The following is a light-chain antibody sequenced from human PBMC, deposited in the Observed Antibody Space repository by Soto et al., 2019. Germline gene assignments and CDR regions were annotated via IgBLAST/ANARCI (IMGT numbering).Light chain of an antibody. CDR3: QHYNSYSDA. CDR1: QTISSW. J-gene: IGKJ1*01. CDR2: KAS. V-gene: IGKV1-5*03. Sequence: DIQMPQSPSSLSGSVGDRVTIPFRPSQTISSWLAWYQQKPGKAPKLLIYKASTLKSGVPSRFSGSGSGTEFTLTISSLQPDDLATYYCQHYNSYSDAFGQGTKVDI.